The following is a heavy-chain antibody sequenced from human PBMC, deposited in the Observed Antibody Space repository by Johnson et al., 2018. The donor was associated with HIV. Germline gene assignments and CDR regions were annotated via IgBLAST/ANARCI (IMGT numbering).Heavy chain of an antibody. J-gene: IGHJ3*02. V-gene: IGHV3-30*03. CDR1: GFTFSSYG. D-gene: IGHD1-26*01. Sequence: QVQLMESGGGVVQPGRSLRLSCAASGFTFSSYGMHWVRQAPGKGLEWVAVISYDGSNKYYADSVKGRFTISRDNSKNTLYLQMNSLRAEDTAVYYCARGGSGSAQKGGDAFDIWGQGTMVTVSS. CDR2: ISYDGSNK. CDR3: ARGGSGSAQKGGDAFDI.